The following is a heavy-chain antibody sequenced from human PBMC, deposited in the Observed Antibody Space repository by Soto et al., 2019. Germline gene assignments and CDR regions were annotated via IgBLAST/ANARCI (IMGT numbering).Heavy chain of an antibody. CDR1: GGTFSSYA. V-gene: IGHV1-69*13. J-gene: IGHJ4*02. CDR2: IIPIFGTA. D-gene: IGHD3-22*01. CDR3: ARAGFYDSSGCLRS. Sequence: GASVKVSCKASGGTFSSYAISWVRQAPGQGLEWMGGIIPIFGTANYAQKFQGRVTITADESTSTAYMELSSLRSEDTAVYYCARAGFYDSSGCLRSWGQGTLVTVSS.